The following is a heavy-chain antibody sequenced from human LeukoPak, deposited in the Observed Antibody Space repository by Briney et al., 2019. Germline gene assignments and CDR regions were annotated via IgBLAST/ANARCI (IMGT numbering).Heavy chain of an antibody. CDR1: GGSITISNYY. CDR2: TYYTGTT. V-gene: IGHV4-39*07. Sequence: SETLSLTCTVSGGSITISNYYWAWIRQPPGKGLEWIGSTYYTGTTYYNPSLKSRVTISVDTSKNQFSLKLSSVTAADTAVYYCARDDLGDYYDSTSEAFDIWGQGTMVTVSS. D-gene: IGHD3-22*01. J-gene: IGHJ3*02. CDR3: ARDDLGDYYDSTSEAFDI.